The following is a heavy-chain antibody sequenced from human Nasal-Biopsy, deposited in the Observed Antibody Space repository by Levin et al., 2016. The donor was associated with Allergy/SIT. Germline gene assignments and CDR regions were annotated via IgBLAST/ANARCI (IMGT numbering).Heavy chain of an antibody. V-gene: IGHV3-23*01. CDR3: AKVPTITPAGRLKGDSVP. D-gene: IGHD2-2*01. CDR2: IGGSGART. Sequence: GGSLRLSCAASGFAFSSYDMNWVRQPPGKGLECVSAIGGSGARTYYADSVKGRFTISRDNSKNTLYLHMNSLRAEDTAVYYCAKVPTITPAGRLKGDSVPWGQGTLVTVSS. J-gene: IGHJ5*02. CDR1: GFAFSSYD.